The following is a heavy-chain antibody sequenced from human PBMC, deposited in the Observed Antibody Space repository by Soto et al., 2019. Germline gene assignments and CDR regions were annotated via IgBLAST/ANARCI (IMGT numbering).Heavy chain of an antibody. Sequence: ASVKVSCKASGYTFTSYYMHWVRQTPGQGLEWMGIINPSGGSTSYAQKFQGRVTMTRDTSTSTDYMALRSLRSEVTAVYYCARHRAPQDFWGQRTLDTGSA. CDR3: ARHRAPQDF. CDR2: INPSGGST. CDR1: GYTFTSYY. V-gene: IGHV1-46*01. J-gene: IGHJ4*02.